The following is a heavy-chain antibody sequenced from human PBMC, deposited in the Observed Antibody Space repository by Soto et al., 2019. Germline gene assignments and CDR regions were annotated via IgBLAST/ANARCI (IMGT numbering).Heavy chain of an antibody. J-gene: IGHJ4*02. V-gene: IGHV1-69*06. Sequence: LLQSGAEVKEPGSSVRVSCQVSGSTFNNFAFSWVRQAPGHGPEWMGGIVVDSNTAEYSQRFQDRVTITEDTSTDTLYMQLGSLTFEDTAVYYCARAIKRWEVNYYFDFWGQGTLVTVSS. CDR3: ARAIKRWEVNYYFDF. CDR1: GSTFNNFA. CDR2: IVVDSNTA. D-gene: IGHD1-26*01.